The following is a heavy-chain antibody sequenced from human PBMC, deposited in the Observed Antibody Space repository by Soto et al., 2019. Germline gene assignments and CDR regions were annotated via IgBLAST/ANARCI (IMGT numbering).Heavy chain of an antibody. V-gene: IGHV1-18*01. CDR3: ARDVYDYGGNGWFDP. CDR2: ISAYNGNT. CDR1: GYTFTSYG. J-gene: IGHJ5*02. Sequence: ASVKVSCKASGYTFTSYGISWVRQAPGQGLEWMGWISAYNGNTNYAQKLQGRVTMTTDTSTSTAYMELRSLRSDDTAMYYCARDVYDYGGNGWFDPWGQGTLVTVSS. D-gene: IGHD4-17*01.